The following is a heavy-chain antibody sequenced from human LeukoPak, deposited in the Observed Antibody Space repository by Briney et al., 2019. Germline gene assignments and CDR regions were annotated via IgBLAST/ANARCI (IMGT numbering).Heavy chain of an antibody. CDR2: TIPIFGTA. Sequence: ASVKVSCKASGGTFSSYAISWVRQAPGQGLEWMGGTIPIFGTANYAQKFQGRVTITTDESTSTAYMELSSRRSEDTAVYYCASVGSTTDAFDIWGQGTMVTVSS. V-gene: IGHV1-69*05. J-gene: IGHJ3*02. CDR3: ASVGSTTDAFDI. D-gene: IGHD5/OR15-5a*01. CDR1: GGTFSSYA.